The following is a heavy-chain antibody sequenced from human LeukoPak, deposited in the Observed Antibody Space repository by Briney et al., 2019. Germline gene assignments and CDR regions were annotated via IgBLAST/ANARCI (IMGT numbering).Heavy chain of an antibody. J-gene: IGHJ5*02. CDR1: GFTFSSYA. CDR2: ISGSGGST. D-gene: IGHD6-13*01. CDR3: AKIGSSGGWFDP. V-gene: IGHV3-23*01. Sequence: QAGGSLRLSCAASGFTFSSYAMSWVRQAPGKGLEWVSAISGSGGSTYYADSVKGRFTISRDNSKNTLYLQMNSVRAEDTAVYYCAKIGSSGGWFDPWGQGTLVTVSS.